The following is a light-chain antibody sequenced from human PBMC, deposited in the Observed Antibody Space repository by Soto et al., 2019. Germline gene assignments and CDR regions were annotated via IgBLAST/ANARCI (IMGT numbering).Light chain of an antibody. CDR3: SSYTTSATVV. V-gene: IGLV2-14*03. J-gene: IGLJ3*02. CDR2: DVS. CDR1: SSDVGGYNY. Sequence: QSALTQPASVSGSPGQSITISCTGTSSDVGGYNYVSWYQHHPGKAPKLMIYDVSNRPSEVSNRFSGSKSGNTASLTISGVQAEDEASYYCSSYTTSATVVFGGGTKVTGL.